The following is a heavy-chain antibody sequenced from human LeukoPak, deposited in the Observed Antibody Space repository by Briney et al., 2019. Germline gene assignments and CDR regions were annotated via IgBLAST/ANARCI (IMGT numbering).Heavy chain of an antibody. V-gene: IGHV3-48*04. CDR1: GFTFSSYS. D-gene: IGHD1-14*01. Sequence: PGGSLRLSCAASGFTFSSYSMNWVRQAPGKGLEWVSYISSSSSTIYYADSVKGRFTISRDNAKNSLYLQMNSLRVEDTAVYYCARERATFVRRGPEDYWGQGTLVTVSS. J-gene: IGHJ4*02. CDR3: ARERATFVRRGPEDY. CDR2: ISSSSSTI.